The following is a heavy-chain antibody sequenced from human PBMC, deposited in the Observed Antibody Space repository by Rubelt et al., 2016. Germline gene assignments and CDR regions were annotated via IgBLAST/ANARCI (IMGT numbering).Heavy chain of an antibody. CDR3: AGEGMVRGELNFDY. CDR1: GGSVSTYY. D-gene: IGHD3-10*01. V-gene: IGHV4-59*02. Sequence: QLQLQESGPGLVKPSETLSLTYTVSGGSVSTYYWSWIRQPPGKGLEWIGYIYDSGSTNYNPSLQSRVTMSLDTSKSQFSPRLSCVTAAETAVYYWAGEGMVRGELNFDYWGQGTLVTVSS. J-gene: IGHJ4*02. CDR2: IYDSGST.